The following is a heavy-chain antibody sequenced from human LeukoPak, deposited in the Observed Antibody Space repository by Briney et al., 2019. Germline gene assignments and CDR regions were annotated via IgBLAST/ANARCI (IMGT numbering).Heavy chain of an antibody. CDR2: IKQDESEK. CDR1: GFSFSSYW. D-gene: IGHD1-26*01. CDR3: ARDLGGSYGGGGAFDI. J-gene: IGHJ3*02. V-gene: IGHV3-7*01. Sequence: PGGSLRLSCVASGFSFSSYWMTWVRQAPGKRLEWVANIKQDESEKNYVDSVKGRFTISRDNAENSLYLQMNSLRAEDTAVYYCARDLGGSYGGGGAFDIWGQGTMVTVSS.